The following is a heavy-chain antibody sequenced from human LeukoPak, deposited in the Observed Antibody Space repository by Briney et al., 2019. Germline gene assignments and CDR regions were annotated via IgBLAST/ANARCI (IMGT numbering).Heavy chain of an antibody. D-gene: IGHD5-18*01. V-gene: IGHV4-38-2*02. CDR1: GYSISSGYY. CDR2: IYHSGST. CDR3: ARDEGYEIGWFDP. J-gene: IGHJ5*02. Sequence: SETLSLTCTVSGYSISSGYYWGWIRQPPGKGLEWIGSIYHSGSTYYNPSLKSRVTISVDTSKNQFSLKLSSVTAADTAVYYCARDEGYEIGWFDPWGQGTLVTVSS.